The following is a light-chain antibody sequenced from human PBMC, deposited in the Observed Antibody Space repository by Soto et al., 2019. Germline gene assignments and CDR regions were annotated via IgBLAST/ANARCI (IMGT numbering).Light chain of an antibody. CDR3: QSYDGGRRGYV. V-gene: IGLV2-11*01. J-gene: IGLJ1*01. Sequence: QSVLTQPRSLSGSPGQSVTISCTGTISDVGGYNYVSWYLQHPGKAPKVMIYDVSKRPSGVPDRFSGSKSGTSASMAITGLQAEDEADYYCQSYDGGRRGYVFGTGTKVTVL. CDR1: ISDVGGYNY. CDR2: DVS.